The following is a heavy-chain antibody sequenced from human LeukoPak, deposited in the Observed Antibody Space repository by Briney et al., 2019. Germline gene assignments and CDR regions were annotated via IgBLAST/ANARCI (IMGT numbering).Heavy chain of an antibody. Sequence: SETLSLTCAVHGGSFSDQYWSWIRQSPGKGLEWIGEINHGGRTNYNPSHKSRVTISIDTSMMQFSLKLTSVTAADTAVYYCARGEALCDSWSQGILVTVSS. CDR1: GGSFSDQY. D-gene: IGHD3-3*01. V-gene: IGHV4-34*01. CDR3: ARGEALCDS. CDR2: INHGGRT. J-gene: IGHJ4*02.